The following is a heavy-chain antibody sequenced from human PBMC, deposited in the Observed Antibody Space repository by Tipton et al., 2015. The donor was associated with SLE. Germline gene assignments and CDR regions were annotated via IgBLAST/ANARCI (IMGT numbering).Heavy chain of an antibody. CDR3: ARSRAVAGIGY. D-gene: IGHD6-19*01. J-gene: IGHJ4*02. CDR2: ISAYNGNT. CDR1: GYTFTSYG. Sequence: QVQLVQSGAEVKKPGASVKGSCKASGYTFTSYGISWVRQAPGQGLEWMGWISAYNGNTNYAQKLQGRVTMTTDTSTSTAQMELGSLRSDRTAVYHCARSRAVAGIGYCGQGTLVAVPS. V-gene: IGHV1-18*01.